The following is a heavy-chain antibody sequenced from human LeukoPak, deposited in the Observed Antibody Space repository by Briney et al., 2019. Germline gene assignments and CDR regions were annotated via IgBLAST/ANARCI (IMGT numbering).Heavy chain of an antibody. Sequence: SETLSLSCTVSGGSISSFYWSWIRQPPGKGLEWIGYIYYSGSTYYNPSLKSRVTISVDRSKNQFSLKLSSVTAADTAVYYCARVAGTRPHFDYWGQGTLVTVSS. CDR2: IYYSGST. J-gene: IGHJ4*02. CDR3: ARVAGTRPHFDY. V-gene: IGHV4-59*12. D-gene: IGHD6-19*01. CDR1: GGSISSFY.